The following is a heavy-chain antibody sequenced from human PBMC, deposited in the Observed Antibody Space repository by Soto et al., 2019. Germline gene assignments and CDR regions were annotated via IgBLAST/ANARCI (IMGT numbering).Heavy chain of an antibody. Sequence: GGARRLSCAASGFTFSRYGMHWVRQVPGKGLEWVAVIWYDGSNKYYADSVKGRFTISRDNSKNTLYLQMNSLRAEDTAVYYCARGRVVVSTSPYYYYYYGMAVWGQGTTVTVSS. CDR3: ARGRVVVSTSPYYYYYYGMAV. V-gene: IGHV3-33*01. CDR1: GFTFSRYG. D-gene: IGHD2-15*01. CDR2: IWYDGSNK. J-gene: IGHJ6*02.